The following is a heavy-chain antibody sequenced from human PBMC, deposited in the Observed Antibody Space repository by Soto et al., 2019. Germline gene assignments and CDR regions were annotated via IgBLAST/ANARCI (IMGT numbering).Heavy chain of an antibody. CDR1: GYSFTSYW. J-gene: IGHJ6*02. Sequence: PGESMKISCKGSGYSFTSYWIGWVRKMPGNGLEWMGIIYPGDSLPRYSPSFQGPVTISADKTISTAYLQWSSLKASDTAMYYCARRGIVVVPAAMTAVDGMDVCGHVTTVAVSS. CDR3: ARRGIVVVPAAMTAVDGMDV. CDR2: IYPGDSLP. V-gene: IGHV5-51*01. D-gene: IGHD2-2*01.